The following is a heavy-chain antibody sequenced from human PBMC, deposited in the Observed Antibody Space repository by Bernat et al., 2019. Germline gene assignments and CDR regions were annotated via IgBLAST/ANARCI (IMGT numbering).Heavy chain of an antibody. Sequence: QVQLVESGGDMVQPGRSLRLSCEASGFTFSSYAMHWVRQAPGKGLEWLAVISYDTSDTYYADSVKGRFTISRDNSKNTVYMQMNSLRAEDTAVYYCAKEVVGYYYCSEGYKDVWGQGTTVTVSS. CDR3: AKEVVGYYYCSEGYKDV. CDR1: GFTFSSYA. V-gene: IGHV3-30*18. CDR2: ISYDTSDT. D-gene: IGHD3-10*01. J-gene: IGHJ6*02.